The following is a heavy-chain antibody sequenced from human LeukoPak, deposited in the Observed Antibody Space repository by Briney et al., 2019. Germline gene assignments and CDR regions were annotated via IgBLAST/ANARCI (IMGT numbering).Heavy chain of an antibody. J-gene: IGHJ4*02. V-gene: IGHV6-1*01. CDR2: TYYRSKWYN. CDR1: GDSVSSKSAA. CDR3: AGVGFYDSSGYLHYYFDY. Sequence: SQTLSLTCAISGDSVSSKSAAWNWIRQSPSRGLEWLGRTYYRSKWYNDYAVSVKSRITINPDTSKDQFSLQLNSVTPEDTAVYYCAGVGFYDSSGYLHYYFDYWGQGTLVTVSS. D-gene: IGHD3-22*01.